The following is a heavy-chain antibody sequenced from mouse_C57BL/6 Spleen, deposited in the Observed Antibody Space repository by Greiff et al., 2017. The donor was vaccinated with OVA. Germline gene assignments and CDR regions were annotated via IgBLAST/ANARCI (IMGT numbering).Heavy chain of an antibody. CDR3: TRGDTTVVATDCLDV. D-gene: IGHD1-1*01. CDR2: IDPNSGGT. V-gene: IGHV1-72*01. CDR1: GYTFTSYW. J-gene: IGHJ1*01. Sequence: QVQLQQPGAELVKPGASVKLSCKASGYTFTSYWMHWVKQRPGRGLEWIGRIDPNSGGTKYNEKFKSKATLTVDKPSRTAYMQLSSLTSEDAAVCYCTRGDTTVVATDCLDVWGAETTVTVSS.